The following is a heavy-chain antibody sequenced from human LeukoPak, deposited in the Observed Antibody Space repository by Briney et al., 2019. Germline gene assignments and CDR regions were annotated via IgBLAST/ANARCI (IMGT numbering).Heavy chain of an antibody. CDR2: ISSSSSYI. CDR3: ARDGRYSSGWGAFDI. CDR1: GFTFSSYS. J-gene: IGHJ3*02. V-gene: IGHV3-21*01. D-gene: IGHD6-19*01. Sequence: GGSLRLSCAASGFTFSSYSMNWVRQAPGKGLEWVSSISSSSSYIYYADSVKGRFTISRDNAKNSLYLQMNSLRAEDTAVYYCARDGRYSSGWGAFDIWGQGTMVTVSS.